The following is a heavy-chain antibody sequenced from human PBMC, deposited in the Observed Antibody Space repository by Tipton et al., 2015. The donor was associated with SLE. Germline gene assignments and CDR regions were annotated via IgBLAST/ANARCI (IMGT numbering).Heavy chain of an antibody. CDR2: IYYSGST. D-gene: IGHD5-24*01. Sequence: TLSLTCTVSGGSINNYYWSWIRQPPGKGLEWIGYIYYSGSTKYNPSLKSRVTVSAATSKNQFSLKLSSVTSADTAVYYCAREKMDAAPTPVAFDPWGQGTMSTFS. J-gene: IGHJ3*01. CDR3: AREKMDAAPTPVAFDP. CDR1: GGSINNYY. V-gene: IGHV4-59*01.